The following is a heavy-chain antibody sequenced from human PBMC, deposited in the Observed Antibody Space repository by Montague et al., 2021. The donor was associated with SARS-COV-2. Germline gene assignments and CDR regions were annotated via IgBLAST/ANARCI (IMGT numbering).Heavy chain of an antibody. V-gene: IGHV3-30-3*02. D-gene: IGHD3-10*01. Sequence: SLRLSCAGSGFIFSNYAMHWVRQALGKGPEWLAVISSDGDHKYYADSVQGRLTISRDNSKKTLYLQVNSLRPEDTAVYFCAKDQGQLWFNELSGNWLDPWGQGTLVTVSS. CDR1: GFIFSNYA. J-gene: IGHJ5*02. CDR2: ISSDGDHK. CDR3: AKDQGQLWFNELSGNWLDP.